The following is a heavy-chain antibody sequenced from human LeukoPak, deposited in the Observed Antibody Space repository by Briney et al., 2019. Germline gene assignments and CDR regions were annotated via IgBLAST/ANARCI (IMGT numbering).Heavy chain of an antibody. CDR1: GFTFGSYA. CDR3: ASDPRDGGQNV. D-gene: IGHD5-24*01. Sequence: GGSLRLSCAASGFTFGSYAMSWVRQAPGKGLEWVSAISGSGGSTYYADSVKGRFTISRDNSKNTLYLQMNSLRAEDTAVYYCASDPRDGGQNVWGKGTTVTVSS. CDR2: ISGSGGST. J-gene: IGHJ6*03. V-gene: IGHV3-23*01.